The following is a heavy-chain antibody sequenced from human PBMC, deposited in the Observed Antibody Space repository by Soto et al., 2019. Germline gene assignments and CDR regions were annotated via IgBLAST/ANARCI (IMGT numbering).Heavy chain of an antibody. J-gene: IGHJ4*02. CDR1: GGSISSGGYS. V-gene: IGHV4-30-2*01. CDR2: IYHSGST. CDR3: AGNYGDHYYFDY. Sequence: QLQLQESGSGLVKPSQTLSLTCAVSGGSISSGGYSWSWIRQPPGKGLEWIGYIYHSGSTYYNPSLKSRVTISLDRSKNQFSLKLSSVTAADTAVYYCAGNYGDHYYFDYWGQGTLVTVSS. D-gene: IGHD4-17*01.